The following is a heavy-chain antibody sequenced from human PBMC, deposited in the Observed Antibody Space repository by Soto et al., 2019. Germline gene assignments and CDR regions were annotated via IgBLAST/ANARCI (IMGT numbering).Heavy chain of an antibody. V-gene: IGHV4-39*01. CDR1: GGSISSSSYY. CDR2: IYYSGST. Sequence: QLQLQESGPGLVKPSETLSLTCTVSGGSISSSSYYWGWIRQPPGKGLEWIGSIYYSGSTYYNPSLKSLVTISVDTSKNQFSLKLSSVTAADTAVYYCARRLYCSGGSCYPAWFDPWGQGTLVTVSS. J-gene: IGHJ5*02. CDR3: ARRLYCSGGSCYPAWFDP. D-gene: IGHD2-15*01.